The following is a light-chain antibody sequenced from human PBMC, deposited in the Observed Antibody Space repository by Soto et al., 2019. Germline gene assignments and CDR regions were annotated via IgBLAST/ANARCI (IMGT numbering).Light chain of an antibody. V-gene: IGLV4-69*01. CDR3: QTWGSGIVV. CDR2: LNSDGSH. CDR1: SGHSNYA. J-gene: IGLJ2*01. Sequence: QPVLTQSPSASASLGASVKLTCTLSSGHSNYAIAWHQQQSEKGPRYLMKLNSDGSHSKGDCIPDRFSGSSSGAERYLTISSLQSEDEADYYCQTWGSGIVVFGGGTKVTVL.